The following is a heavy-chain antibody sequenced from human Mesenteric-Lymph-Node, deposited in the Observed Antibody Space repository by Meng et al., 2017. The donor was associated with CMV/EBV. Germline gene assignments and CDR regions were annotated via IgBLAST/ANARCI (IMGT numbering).Heavy chain of an antibody. V-gene: IGHV3-53*05. J-gene: IGHJ4*02. Sequence: GESLKISCAASGFTVSSNYMSWVRQAPGRGLEWVSVIYSGANRTYYAESVKGRFARSRDNSKNTLYLQMNRLRAEDTAVYYCAKDQEAWELRFLLGPFDYWGQGTLVTVSS. CDR3: AKDQEAWELRFLLGPFDY. D-gene: IGHD3-3*01. CDR2: IYSGANRT. CDR1: GFTVSSNY.